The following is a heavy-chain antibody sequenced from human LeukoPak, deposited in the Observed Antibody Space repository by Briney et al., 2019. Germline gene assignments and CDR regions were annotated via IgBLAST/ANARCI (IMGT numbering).Heavy chain of an antibody. CDR1: GYTLTELS. V-gene: IGHV1-24*01. CDR2: FDPEDGET. CDR3: ARENLGAAGVFDY. Sequence: EASVKVSCKVSGYTLTELSMHWVRQAPGKGLEWMGGFDPEDGETIYAQKFQGRVTITADKSTSTAYMELSSLRSEDTAVYYCARENLGAAGVFDYWGQGTLVTVSS. J-gene: IGHJ4*02. D-gene: IGHD6-13*01.